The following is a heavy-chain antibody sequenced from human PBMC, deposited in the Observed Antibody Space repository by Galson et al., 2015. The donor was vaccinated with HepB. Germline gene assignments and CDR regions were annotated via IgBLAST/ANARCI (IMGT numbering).Heavy chain of an antibody. CDR2: INAGNGNT. J-gene: IGHJ4*02. CDR1: GYTFTSDS. D-gene: IGHD4-17*01. V-gene: IGHV1-3*01. CDR3: AREDDYANHFDY. Sequence: SVKVSCKASGYTFTSDSIHWVRQAPGQRLEWMGWINAGNGNTKYSQKFQGRVTITRDTSASTAYMELSSLRSEDTAVYYCAREDDYANHFDYWGQGTLVTVSS.